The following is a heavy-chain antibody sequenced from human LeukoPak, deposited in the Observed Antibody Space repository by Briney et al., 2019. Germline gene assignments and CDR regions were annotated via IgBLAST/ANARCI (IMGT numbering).Heavy chain of an antibody. CDR2: IWYDGSNK. CDR1: GFTFSSYG. CDR3: ARDGHDSSGYYSGYFDY. Sequence: GGSLRLSCAASGFTFSSYGMHWVRQAPGKGLEWVAVIWYDGSNKYYADSVKGRFTISRDNSKNTLYLQMNSLRAEDTAVYYCARDGHDSSGYYSGYFDYWGQGTLVTASS. V-gene: IGHV3-33*01. D-gene: IGHD3-22*01. J-gene: IGHJ4*02.